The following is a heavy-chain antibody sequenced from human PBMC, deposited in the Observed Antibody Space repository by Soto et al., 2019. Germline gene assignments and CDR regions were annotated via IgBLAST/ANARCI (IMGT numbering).Heavy chain of an antibody. J-gene: IGHJ4*02. CDR2: IYYRGST. CDR1: DDYIISSRDY. CDR3: ARHLHPTTGYCPSTSCYHFDY. V-gene: IGHV4-39*01. D-gene: IGHD2-2*01. Sequence: ETQSHTCTVSDDYIISSRDYWGWVRQPPGKGLEWIGSIYYRGSTYYSPSLKSRVTISVDTSKNQFSLKLSSVTAADTAVYYCARHLHPTTGYCPSTSCYHFDYWGQGTLVPVFS.